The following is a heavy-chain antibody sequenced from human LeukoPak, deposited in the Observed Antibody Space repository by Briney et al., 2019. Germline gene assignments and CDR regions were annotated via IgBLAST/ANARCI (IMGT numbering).Heavy chain of an antibody. CDR1: GGSISSYY. V-gene: IGHV4-59*01. Sequence: PSETLSLTCTVSGGSISSYYWSWSRQPAGKGLEWIGYIYYSGSTNYNPSLKSRVTISVDTSKNQFSLKLSSVTAADTAVYYCARGSGLLPTDYWGQGTLVTVSS. J-gene: IGHJ4*02. D-gene: IGHD2-21*02. CDR2: IYYSGST. CDR3: ARGSGLLPTDY.